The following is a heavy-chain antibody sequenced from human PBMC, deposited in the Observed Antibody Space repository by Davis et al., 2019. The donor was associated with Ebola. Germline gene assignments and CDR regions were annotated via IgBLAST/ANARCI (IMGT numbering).Heavy chain of an antibody. V-gene: IGHV3-7*01. D-gene: IGHD6-13*01. Sequence: GESLKISCAASGFTFSSYWMSWVRQAPGKGLEWVTNIKQDGSEKYYVDSVKGRFPISRDNAKNSLYLQMNSLRAEDTAVYYCARGPSTGNSFTYWGQGTLVTVSS. CDR3: ARGPSTGNSFTY. J-gene: IGHJ4*02. CDR1: GFTFSSYW. CDR2: IKQDGSEK.